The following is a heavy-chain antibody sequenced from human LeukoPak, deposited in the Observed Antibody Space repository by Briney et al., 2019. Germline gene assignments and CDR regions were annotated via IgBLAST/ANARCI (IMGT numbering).Heavy chain of an antibody. D-gene: IGHD6-6*01. V-gene: IGHV1-46*01. CDR2: INPRGGST. J-gene: IGHJ3*02. CDR1: VYTFTSYY. Sequence: ASVKLSRTASVYTFTSYYMHWVRQAPGQGLEWRGIINPRGGSTSYAQKFQGRVTMTRDTSTSTVYMELSRLTSDDTAVYYCARDDGSSSENAFDIWGQGTMVTVSS. CDR3: ARDDGSSSENAFDI.